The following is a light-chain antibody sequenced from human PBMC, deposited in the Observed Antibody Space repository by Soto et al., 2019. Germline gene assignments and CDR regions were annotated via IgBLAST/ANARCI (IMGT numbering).Light chain of an antibody. CDR2: DVS. J-gene: IGLJ2*01. Sequence: QSVLTQPPSASGSPGQSVTISCTGTSSDVGGYNYVSWYQQRPGKAPKLIIYDVSDRPSGVPDRFSGSKSGNTASLAISGLQSEDEADYYCAAWDDSLNGVVFGGGTKLTVL. CDR3: AAWDDSLNGVV. V-gene: IGLV2-8*01. CDR1: SSDVGGYNY.